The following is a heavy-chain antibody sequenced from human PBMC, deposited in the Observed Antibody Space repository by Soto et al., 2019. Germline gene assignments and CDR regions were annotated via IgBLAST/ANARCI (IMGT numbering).Heavy chain of an antibody. D-gene: IGHD6-19*01. V-gene: IGHV3-30*18. Sequence: GRSLRLSCPPSAFTFSIYCMHCVRHPPGNGLEWVAVISYDGSNKYYADSVTGRFNISTDNSKNKLYLQMSSLTAEDTAVYYCVKDGSSGWPYFYDMDVWGQGTTVTVSS. CDR3: VKDGSSGWPYFYDMDV. CDR2: ISYDGSNK. J-gene: IGHJ6*02. CDR1: AFTFSIYC.